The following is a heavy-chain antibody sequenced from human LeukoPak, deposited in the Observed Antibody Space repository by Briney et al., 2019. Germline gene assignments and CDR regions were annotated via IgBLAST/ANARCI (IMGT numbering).Heavy chain of an antibody. CDR3: AHSLARDWSGIGGPYYFDY. CDR1: GFSLSTSGVG. Sequence: SGPTLVKPTQTLTLTCTFSGFSLSTSGVGVGWIRQPPGKALEWLALIYWNDDKRYSPSLKSRLTITKDTSKNQVVLTMTNMDPVDTATYYCAHSLARDWSGIGGPYYFDYWGQGTLVTVSS. J-gene: IGHJ4*02. CDR2: IYWNDDK. V-gene: IGHV2-5*01. D-gene: IGHD3/OR15-3a*01.